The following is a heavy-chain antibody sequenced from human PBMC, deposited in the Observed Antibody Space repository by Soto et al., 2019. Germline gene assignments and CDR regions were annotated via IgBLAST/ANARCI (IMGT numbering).Heavy chain of an antibody. J-gene: IGHJ4*02. D-gene: IGHD3-3*01. Sequence: QVQLVQSGAEVKKPGASVKVSCKASGYTFTGYYMHWVRQAPGQGLEWMGLINPNSGGTNYAQKFQGWVTMTRDTYISAASMERSRLRSDDTAVYYCARDGYDFWSASKGPEYYFDYWGQGTLVTVSS. V-gene: IGHV1-2*04. CDR2: INPNSGGT. CDR1: GYTFTGYY. CDR3: ARDGYDFWSASKGPEYYFDY.